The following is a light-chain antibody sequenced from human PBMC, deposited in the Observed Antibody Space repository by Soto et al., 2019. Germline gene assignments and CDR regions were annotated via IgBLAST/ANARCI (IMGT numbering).Light chain of an antibody. CDR2: EVS. V-gene: IGLV2-8*01. CDR3: SPYAGSNPGV. Sequence: QSALTQSPSASGSPGQSVTISCTGTSSDVGNYKYVSWYQQHPGKAPKLMIYEVSKRPSGVPDRFSGSKSGNTASLTVSGLQVEDEADYYCSPYAGSNPGVFGGGTKLTVL. J-gene: IGLJ3*02. CDR1: SSDVGNYKY.